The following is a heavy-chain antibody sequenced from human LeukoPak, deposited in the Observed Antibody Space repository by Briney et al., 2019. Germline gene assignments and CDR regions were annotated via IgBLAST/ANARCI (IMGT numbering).Heavy chain of an antibody. CDR1: GGTFSSYA. CDR2: IIPIFGTA. CDR3: ARSEVRGYSYGPRYNWFDP. Sequence: GASVKASCKASGGTFSSYAISWVRQAPGQGLEWMGRIIPIFGTANYAQKFQGRVTITTDESTSTAYMELSSLRSEDTAVYYCARSEVRGYSYGPRYNWFDPWGQGTLVTVSS. J-gene: IGHJ5*02. D-gene: IGHD5-18*01. V-gene: IGHV1-69*05.